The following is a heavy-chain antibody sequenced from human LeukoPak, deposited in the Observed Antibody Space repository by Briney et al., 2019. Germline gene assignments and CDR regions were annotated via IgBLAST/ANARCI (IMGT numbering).Heavy chain of an antibody. CDR1: GFTISSYG. CDR2: ISYDESNK. D-gene: IGHD5-24*01. Sequence: GGSLRLSCAASGFTISSYGMHWVRQAPGKGLEWVAVISYDESNKYYADSVKGRFTISRDNSKNTLYLQMNSLRAEDTAVYYCAKQLEDIEMATNPLDYWGQGTLVTVSS. CDR3: AKQLEDIEMATNPLDY. J-gene: IGHJ4*02. V-gene: IGHV3-30*18.